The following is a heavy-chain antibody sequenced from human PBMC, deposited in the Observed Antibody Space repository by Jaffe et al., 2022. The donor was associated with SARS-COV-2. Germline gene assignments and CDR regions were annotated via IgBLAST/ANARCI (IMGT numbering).Heavy chain of an antibody. V-gene: IGHV3-21*01. CDR2: ISSSSSYI. CDR3: ARANYYDSSGYYSSDAFDI. J-gene: IGHJ3*02. CDR1: GFTFSSYS. D-gene: IGHD3-22*01. Sequence: EVQLVESGGGLVKPGGSLRLSCAASGFTFSSYSMNWVRQAPGKGLEWVSSISSSSSYIYYADSVKGRFTISRDNAKNSLYLQMNSLRAEDTAVYYCARANYYDSSGYYSSDAFDIWGQGTMVTVSS.